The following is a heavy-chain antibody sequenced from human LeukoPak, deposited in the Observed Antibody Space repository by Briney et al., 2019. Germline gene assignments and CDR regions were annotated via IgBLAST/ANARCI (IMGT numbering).Heavy chain of an antibody. V-gene: IGHV4-4*09. D-gene: IGHD2-2*02. Sequence: LETLSLTCTVSGGSISSYYWSWIRQPPGKGLEWIGYIYTSGSTNYNPSLKSRVTISVDTSKNQFSLKLSSVTAADTAVYYCARRELSYCSSTSCYTGAFDIWGQGTMVTVSS. J-gene: IGHJ3*02. CDR3: ARRELSYCSSTSCYTGAFDI. CDR2: IYTSGST. CDR1: GGSISSYY.